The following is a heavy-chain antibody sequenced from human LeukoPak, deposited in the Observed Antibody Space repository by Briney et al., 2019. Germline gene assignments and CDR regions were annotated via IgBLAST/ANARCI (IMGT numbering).Heavy chain of an antibody. Sequence: GGSLRLPCVASGFTFSSYGMHWVRQAPGKGLEWVAVIWYDGSNKYYADSVKGRFTISRDNSKNTLYLQMNSLRAEDTAVYYCARDGIAVAGFVDYWGQGTLSPSPQ. CDR1: GFTFSSYG. CDR3: ARDGIAVAGFVDY. CDR2: IWYDGSNK. V-gene: IGHV3-33*08. D-gene: IGHD6-19*01. J-gene: IGHJ4*02.